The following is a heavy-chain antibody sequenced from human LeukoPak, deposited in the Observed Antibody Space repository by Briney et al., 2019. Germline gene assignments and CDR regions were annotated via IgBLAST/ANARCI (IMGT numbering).Heavy chain of an antibody. CDR1: GYTFTNYG. CDR2: ISAYSGNT. D-gene: IGHD3-22*01. J-gene: IGHJ4*02. V-gene: IGHV1-18*01. CDR3: ARYYDSTGYYFLDY. Sequence: ASVKVSCKASGYTFTNYGLTWVRQAPGQGLEWMGWISAYSGNTNYAQKLQGRVTMTADTSTSTAYMELRSLRSDDTAVYYCARYYDSTGYYFLDYRGQGILVTVSS.